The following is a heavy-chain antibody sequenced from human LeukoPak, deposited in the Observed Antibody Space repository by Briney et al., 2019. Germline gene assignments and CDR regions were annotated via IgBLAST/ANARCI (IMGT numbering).Heavy chain of an antibody. CDR3: ARDKIQWLRYSCFDY. CDR1: GFTFSRYG. V-gene: IGHV3-48*01. J-gene: IGHJ4*02. CDR2: TSGSSGSTI. D-gene: IGHD5-12*01. Sequence: PGGSLRLSCKASGFTFSRYGMNWVRQAPGGGLEWLSYTSGSSGSTIYYPQSVRGRFTISRDDAKNTLYLQMNSLRADDTAVYFCARDKIQWLRYSCFDYWGQGVLVTVSS.